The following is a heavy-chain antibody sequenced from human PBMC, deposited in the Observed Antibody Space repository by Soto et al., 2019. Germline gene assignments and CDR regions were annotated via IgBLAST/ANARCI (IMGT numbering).Heavy chain of an antibody. CDR1: GDTFTSYY. Sequence: ASVKVSCKASGDTFTSYYMHWVRQAPGQGLEWMGIINPSGDTSYAQKFQERVTITRDMSTSTAYMELSSLRSEDTAVYYCAATGYCTNGVCYNTVHYYYGMDVWGQGTTVTVSS. V-gene: IGHV1-46*01. D-gene: IGHD2-8*01. J-gene: IGHJ6*02. CDR3: AATGYCTNGVCYNTVHYYYGMDV. CDR2: INPSGDT.